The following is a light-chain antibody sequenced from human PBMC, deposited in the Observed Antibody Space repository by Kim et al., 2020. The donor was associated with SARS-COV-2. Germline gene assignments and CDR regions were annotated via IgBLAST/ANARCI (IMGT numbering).Light chain of an antibody. V-gene: IGKV1-27*01. CDR2: AAS. CDR1: QGISNF. CDR3: QTCNSAPWT. J-gene: IGKJ1*01. Sequence: ASVGDRVTITGRSSQGISNFVAWYQQKPGKVPKLLIYAASVLQSGVPSRFSGSGSGTDFTLTISSPQPEDVATYYCQTCNSAPWTFGQGTKVDIK.